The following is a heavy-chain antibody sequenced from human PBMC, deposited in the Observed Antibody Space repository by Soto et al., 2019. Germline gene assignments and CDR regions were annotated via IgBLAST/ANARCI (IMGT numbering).Heavy chain of an antibody. CDR2: IGTAGDT. CDR1: GFTFSSYD. Sequence: EVQLVESGGGLVQPGGSLRLSCAASGFTFSSYDMHWVRQATGKGLEWVSAIGTAGDTYYPGSVKGRFTISRENAKNSLYLQMTSLSAGDTAVYYCARGGRDGYNGYYYYGMDVWGQGTTVTVSS. D-gene: IGHD5-12*01. CDR3: ARGGRDGYNGYYYYGMDV. J-gene: IGHJ6*02. V-gene: IGHV3-13*01.